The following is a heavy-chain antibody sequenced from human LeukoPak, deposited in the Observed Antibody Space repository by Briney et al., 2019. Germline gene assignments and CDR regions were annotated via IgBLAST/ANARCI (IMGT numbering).Heavy chain of an antibody. Sequence: SETLSLTCTFSGASISTGGYYWTWIRQPPGEGLEWVGYIYYTGAIDYNPSLKSRVTISVDTSKNQFSLKLSSVTAADTAVYYCARTHRPITIFGVVYYYYYGMDVWGQGTTVTVSS. V-gene: IGHV4-31*03. CDR2: IYYTGAI. CDR3: ARTHRPITIFGVVYYYYYGMDV. CDR1: GASISTGGYY. D-gene: IGHD3-3*01. J-gene: IGHJ6*02.